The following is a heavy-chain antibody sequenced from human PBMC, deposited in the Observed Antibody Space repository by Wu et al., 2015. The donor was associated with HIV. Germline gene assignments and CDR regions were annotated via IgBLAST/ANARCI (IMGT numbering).Heavy chain of an antibody. V-gene: IGHV1-69*13. Sequence: QVQLVQSGAEVKKPGSSVKVSCKASGGTFSSYAISWVRQAPGQGLEWMGRIIPIFGTANYAQKFQGRVTITADESTNTAYMELRGLRSDDTAVYYCARVETSREWESAAGSGAWYNHHYMDVVGQRDRGHRLL. D-gene: IGHD1-26*01. CDR1: GGTFSSYA. CDR3: ARVETSREWESAAGSGAWYNHHYMDV. CDR2: IIPIFGTA. J-gene: IGHJ6*03.